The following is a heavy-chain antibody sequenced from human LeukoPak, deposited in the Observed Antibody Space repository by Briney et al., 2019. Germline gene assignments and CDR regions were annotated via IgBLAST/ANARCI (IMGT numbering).Heavy chain of an antibody. D-gene: IGHD5-24*01. CDR2: ISYDGSNK. V-gene: IGHV3-30*18. CDR3: AKSKGGDGYNYFDY. J-gene: IGHJ4*02. CDR1: GFTFSSYG. Sequence: PGRSLRLSCAASGFTFSSYGMHWVRQAPGKGLEWVAVISYDGSNKYYADSVKGRFTISRDNSKNTLYLQMNSLRAEDTAVYYCAKSKGGDGYNYFDYWGQGTLVTVSS.